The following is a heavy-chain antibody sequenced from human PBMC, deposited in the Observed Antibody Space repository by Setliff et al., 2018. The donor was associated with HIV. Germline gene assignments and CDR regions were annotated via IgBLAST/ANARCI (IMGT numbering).Heavy chain of an antibody. CDR1: GTSFSDHY. V-gene: IGHV4-34*01. CDR3: ARGLNYYGSGSYLPLGY. CDR2: MNQSGTT. D-gene: IGHD3-10*01. Sequence: SETLSLTCSVYGTSFSDHYWSWVRQTPGKGLEWIGEMNQSGTTNYNPSLKSRVTMSIDTSERQFSLKLSSVTAADTAVYYCARGLNYYGSGSYLPLGYWGQGTLVNVSS. J-gene: IGHJ4*02.